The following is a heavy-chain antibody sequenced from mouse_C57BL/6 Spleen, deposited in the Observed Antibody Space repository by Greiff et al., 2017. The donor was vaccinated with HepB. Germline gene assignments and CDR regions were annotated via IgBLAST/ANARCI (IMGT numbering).Heavy chain of an antibody. J-gene: IGHJ2*01. CDR3: TRSGDSNYVDY. V-gene: IGHV1-15*01. CDR1: GYTFTDYE. D-gene: IGHD2-5*01. CDR2: IDPETGGT. Sequence: VQLQQSGAELVRPGASVTLSCKASGYTFTDYEMHWVKQTPVHGLEWIGAIDPETGGTAYNQKFKGKAILTADKSSSTAYMELRSLTSEDSAVYYCTRSGDSNYVDYGGQGTTLTVSS.